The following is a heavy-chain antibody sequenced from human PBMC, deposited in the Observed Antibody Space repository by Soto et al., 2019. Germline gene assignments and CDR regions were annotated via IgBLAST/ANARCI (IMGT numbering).Heavy chain of an antibody. CDR2: INSDGRST. CDR1: GFTFSSYW. J-gene: IGHJ4*02. D-gene: IGHD6-13*01. V-gene: IGHV3-74*01. CDR3: ARERGKAAAVHLDY. Sequence: EVQLVESGGGLVQPGGSLRLSCAASGFTFSSYWMHWVRQAPGKGLVCVSGINSDGRSTSYADSVKGRFTISRDNAKNTLYLQMNSLRSEGTAVYYWARERGKAAAVHLDYLGQGPLVTVSS.